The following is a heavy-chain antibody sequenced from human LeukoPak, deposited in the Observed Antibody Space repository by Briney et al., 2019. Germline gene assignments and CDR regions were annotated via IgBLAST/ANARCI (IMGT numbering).Heavy chain of an antibody. CDR3: ARDGNWNDRDVYYYYGMGV. CDR2: IYYSGST. V-gene: IGHV4-59*01. CDR1: GGSINNYY. D-gene: IGHD1-1*01. J-gene: IGHJ6*04. Sequence: SETLSLTCTVSGGSINNYYWSWIRQPPGKGLEWIGYIYYSGSTNYNPSLKSRVTISVHTSKNQFSLKLSSVTAADTAVYYCARDGNWNDRDVYYYYGMGVWGKGITVTVSS.